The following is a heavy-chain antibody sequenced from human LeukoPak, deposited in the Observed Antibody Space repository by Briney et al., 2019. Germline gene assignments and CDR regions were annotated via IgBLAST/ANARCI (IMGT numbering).Heavy chain of an antibody. CDR3: ARSYYDYVCGIYRTDY. CDR2: INQDESEK. CDR1: GFNFSSYW. J-gene: IGHJ4*02. V-gene: IGHV3-7*01. Sequence: GGSLRHSCAASGFNFSSYWMSWVRQAPGKGLEWVANINQDESEKYYVDSVKGRFTISRDDAKNSLYLQMNSLRAEDTAVYYCARSYYDYVCGIYRTDYCGQGTLVTVSS. D-gene: IGHD3-16*02.